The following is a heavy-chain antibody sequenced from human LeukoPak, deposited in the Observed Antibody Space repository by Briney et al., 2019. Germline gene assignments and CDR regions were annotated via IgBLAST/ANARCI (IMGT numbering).Heavy chain of an antibody. J-gene: IGHJ6*03. CDR2: MNPNSGNT. CDR3: AVGYSSGWYYYYYYMDV. CDR1: GYTFTSYV. D-gene: IGHD6-19*01. Sequence: GASVKASCKASGYTFTSYVINWVRQATGQGLEWMGWMNPNSGNTGYAQKFQGRVTMTRNTSISTAYMELSSLRSEDTAVYYCAVGYSSGWYYYYYYMDVWGKGTTVTVSS. V-gene: IGHV1-8*01.